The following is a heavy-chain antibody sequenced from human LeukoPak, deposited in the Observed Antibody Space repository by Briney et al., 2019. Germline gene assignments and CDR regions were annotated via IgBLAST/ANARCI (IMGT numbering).Heavy chain of an antibody. CDR2: IYYSGST. CDR1: GGSISSYY. V-gene: IGHV4-59*01. J-gene: IGHJ4*02. D-gene: IGHD3-10*01. CDR3: ARGRNYYYGSGSYEFDY. Sequence: SETLSLTCTVSGGSISSYYWSWIRQPPGKGLEWIGYIYYSGSTNYNPSLKSRVTISVDTSKNQFSLKLSSVTAADTAVYYCARGRNYYYGSGSYEFDYWGQGTLVTVSS.